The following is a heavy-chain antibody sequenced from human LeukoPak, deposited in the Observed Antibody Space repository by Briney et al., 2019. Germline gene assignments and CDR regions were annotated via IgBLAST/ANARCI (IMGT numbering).Heavy chain of an antibody. D-gene: IGHD6-19*01. CDR3: AREAAVAGTKNWFDP. Sequence: ASVKVSCKASGYTFTGYYMHWVRQAPGQGLEWMGWINPNSGGTNYAQKFQGRVTMTRDTSISTAYMELSRLRSDDTAVYYCAREAAVAGTKNWFDPRGQGTLVTVSS. J-gene: IGHJ5*02. V-gene: IGHV1-2*02. CDR1: GYTFTGYY. CDR2: INPNSGGT.